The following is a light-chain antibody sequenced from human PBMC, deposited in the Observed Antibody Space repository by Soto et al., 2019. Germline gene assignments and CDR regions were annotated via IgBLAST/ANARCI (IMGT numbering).Light chain of an antibody. Sequence: QSALTQPASVSGSPGQSITISCTGTSSDVGAYNYVSWYQQHPAKIPKLMIYHVSNRPSGVSDRFSGSKSGNTASLTISGLQAEDEADYYFYAYTTIRTYVFGTGTKRTVL. CDR1: SSDVGAYNY. CDR3: YAYTTIRTYV. CDR2: HVS. J-gene: IGLJ1*01. V-gene: IGLV2-14*01.